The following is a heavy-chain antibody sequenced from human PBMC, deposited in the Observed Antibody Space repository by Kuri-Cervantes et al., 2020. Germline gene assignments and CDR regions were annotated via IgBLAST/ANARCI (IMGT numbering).Heavy chain of an antibody. Sequence: GSLRLSCTVSGGSISSYYWSWIRQPAGKGLEWIGRIYTSGSTNYNPSLKSRVTMSVDTSKNQFSLKLSSVAAADTAVYYCVVTTAYYYYGMDVWGQGTTVTVSS. CDR3: VVTTAYYYYGMDV. J-gene: IGHJ6*02. CDR1: GGSISSYY. D-gene: IGHD4-17*01. V-gene: IGHV4-4*07. CDR2: IYTSGST.